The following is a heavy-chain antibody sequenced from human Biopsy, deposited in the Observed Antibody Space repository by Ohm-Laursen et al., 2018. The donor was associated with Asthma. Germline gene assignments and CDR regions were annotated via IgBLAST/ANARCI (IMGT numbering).Heavy chain of an antibody. CDR3: AREGIAVAHFDY. CDR1: GFTFSSYA. D-gene: IGHD6-19*01. V-gene: IGHV3-30-3*01. J-gene: IGHJ4*02. CDR2: ISYDGSNK. Sequence: SLRLSCAASGFTFSSYAMHWVRQAPGKGLEWVAVISYDGSNKYYADSVKGRFTISRDNSKNTLYLQMTSLRAEDTAVYYCAREGIAVAHFDYWGQGTLVTVSS.